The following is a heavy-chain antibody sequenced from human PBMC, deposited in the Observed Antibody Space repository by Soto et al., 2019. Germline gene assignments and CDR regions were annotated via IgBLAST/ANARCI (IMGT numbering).Heavy chain of an antibody. Sequence: ASSKASGYTLYSYARCWVHHYTGQRLEVMGWIHAGNGNPKYSQKFQGRVTITRDTSASRAYMELSSLRSEDTAVYYCASNIVVVPAGHFDYGMDVWGQGTTVTVSS. D-gene: IGHD2-2*01. CDR1: GYTLYSYA. J-gene: IGHJ6*02. CDR2: IHAGNGNP. V-gene: IGHV1-3*01. CDR3: ASNIVVVPAGHFDYGMDV.